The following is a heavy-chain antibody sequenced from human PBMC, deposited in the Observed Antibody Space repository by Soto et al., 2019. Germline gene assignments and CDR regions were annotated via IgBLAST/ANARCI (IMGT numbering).Heavy chain of an antibody. D-gene: IGHD3-10*01. J-gene: IGHJ5*02. CDR2: IYYSGST. V-gene: IGHV4-30-4*01. Sequence: SETLSLTCTVSGGSISSGDYYWSWIRQPPGKGLEWIGYIYYSGSTYYNPSLKSRVTISVDTSKNQFSLKLSSVTAADTAVYYCAREYYYGSERQYNWFDPWGQGTLVTVSS. CDR1: GGSISSGDYY. CDR3: AREYYYGSERQYNWFDP.